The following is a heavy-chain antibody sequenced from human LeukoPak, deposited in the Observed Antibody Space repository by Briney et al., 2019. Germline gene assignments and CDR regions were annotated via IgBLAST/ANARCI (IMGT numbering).Heavy chain of an antibody. D-gene: IGHD3-22*01. V-gene: IGHV3-30*18. Sequence: GGSLRLSCAASGFTFSSYGMHWVRQAPGKGLEWVAVISYDGSNKYYADSVKGRFTISRDNSKNTLYLQMNSLRAEDTAVYYCAKPHQMIVVVITTGFGYWGQGTLVTVSS. CDR2: ISYDGSNK. J-gene: IGHJ4*02. CDR3: AKPHQMIVVVITTGFGY. CDR1: GFTFSSYG.